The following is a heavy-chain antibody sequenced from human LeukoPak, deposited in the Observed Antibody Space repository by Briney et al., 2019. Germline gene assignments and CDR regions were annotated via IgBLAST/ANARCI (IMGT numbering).Heavy chain of an antibody. D-gene: IGHD4-17*01. Sequence: SETLSLTCAVSGGSISSGGYSWSWIRRPPGKGLEWIGYIYHSGSTYYNPSLKSRVTISVDRSKNQFSLKLSSVTAADTAVYYCARAGSYDYGGGFDYWGQGTLVTVSS. CDR3: ARAGSYDYGGGFDY. CDR1: GGSISSGGYS. J-gene: IGHJ4*02. V-gene: IGHV4-30-2*01. CDR2: IYHSGST.